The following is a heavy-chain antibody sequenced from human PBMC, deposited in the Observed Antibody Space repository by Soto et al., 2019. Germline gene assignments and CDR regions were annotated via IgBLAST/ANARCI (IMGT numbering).Heavy chain of an antibody. V-gene: IGHV3-64*01. CDR1: GFTFSSYA. D-gene: IGHD3-10*01. J-gene: IGHJ4*02. Sequence: GGSLRLSCAASGFTFSSYAMHWVRQAPGKGLEYVSAISSNGGSTYYANSVKGRFTISRDNSKNTLYLQMGSLRAEDMAVYYCARGRWVRGPINPVDYWGQGTLVTVSS. CDR3: ARGRWVRGPINPVDY. CDR2: ISSNGGST.